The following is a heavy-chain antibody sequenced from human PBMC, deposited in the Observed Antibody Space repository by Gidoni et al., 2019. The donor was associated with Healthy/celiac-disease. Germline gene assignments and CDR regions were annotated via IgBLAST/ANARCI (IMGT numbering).Heavy chain of an antibody. CDR3: ARLDGDYGPG. V-gene: IGHV3-33*01. D-gene: IGHD4-17*01. Sequence: QVQLVEAGGGVVQPGRSLRLSCAASGFTFRSYGMHWVRQAPGKGLEWVAVIWYDGSNKYYADSVKGRVTSSRDNSKNTLYLQMNSRRAEDTAVYYCARLDGDYGPGWGQGTLVTVSS. CDR1: GFTFRSYG. J-gene: IGHJ4*02. CDR2: IWYDGSNK.